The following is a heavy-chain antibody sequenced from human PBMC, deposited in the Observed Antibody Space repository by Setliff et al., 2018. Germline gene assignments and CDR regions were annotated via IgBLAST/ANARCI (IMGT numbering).Heavy chain of an antibody. CDR3: AREGGVTAASDILYMDV. Sequence: SETLSLTCAVSGVSINSLNWWTWVRQSPGKGLEWIGYIYHDGPSVHYNPSLKSRVTMSVDKSKNQFSLKLSSVTAADTAVYYCAREGGVTAASDILYMDVWGKGTTVTVSS. V-gene: IGHV4-4*02. CDR2: IYHDGPS. CDR1: GVSINSLNW. J-gene: IGHJ6*03. D-gene: IGHD2-21*02.